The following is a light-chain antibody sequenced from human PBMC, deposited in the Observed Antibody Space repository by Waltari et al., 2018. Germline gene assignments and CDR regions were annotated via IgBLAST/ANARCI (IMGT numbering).Light chain of an antibody. CDR2: EVN. Sequence: QSALTQPASVSGSPGQSITISCTGTNNDIGSYNLVPWYQQHPGKAPKAIIFEVNKRPSGVSNRFSGSKSGNTASLTVSGLHPEDEADYYCCSYAGTPRVVFGGGTKLTVL. J-gene: IGLJ2*01. V-gene: IGLV2-23*02. CDR1: NNDIGSYNL. CDR3: CSYAGTPRVV.